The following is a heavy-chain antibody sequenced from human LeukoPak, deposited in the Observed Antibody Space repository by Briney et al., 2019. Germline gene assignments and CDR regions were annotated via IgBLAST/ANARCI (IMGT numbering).Heavy chain of an antibody. J-gene: IGHJ4*02. V-gene: IGHV3-11*04. Sequence: GGSLRLSCAASGFTFSDYYMSWIRQAPGKGLEWVSYISSSGSTIYYADSVKGRFTISRDNAKNSLYLQMNSLRAEDTAVYYCARDGTRGRYFDWFPDYWGQGTLVTVSS. CDR3: ARDGTRGRYFDWFPDY. CDR1: GFTFSDYY. D-gene: IGHD3-9*01. CDR2: ISSSGSTI.